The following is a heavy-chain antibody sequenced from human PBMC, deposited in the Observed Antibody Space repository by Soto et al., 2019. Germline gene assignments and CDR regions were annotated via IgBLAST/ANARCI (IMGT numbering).Heavy chain of an antibody. CDR1: GGSFSGYY. CDR2: INHSGST. D-gene: IGHD3-10*01. CDR3: ARGKVVRGSYVTLDY. V-gene: IGHV4-34*01. J-gene: IGHJ4*02. Sequence: QVQLQQWGAGLLKPSETLSLTSAVYGGSFSGYYWSWIRQPPGKGLEWIGEINHSGSTNYNPSLNSRVSLAVDTSKNPVSLKLSSVTAADTAVYYCARGKVVRGSYVTLDYWGQGTLVTVSS.